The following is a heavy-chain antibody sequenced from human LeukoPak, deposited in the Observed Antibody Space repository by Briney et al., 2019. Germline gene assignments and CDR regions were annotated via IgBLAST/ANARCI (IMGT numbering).Heavy chain of an antibody. J-gene: IGHJ4*02. CDR3: ARGEDYGDYFDY. CDR2: IYSVSST. Sequence: GGSLRLSCAASGFTVSSNYMSWVRQAPGKGLEWVSVIYSVSSTYYADSVKGRFTISRDNSKNTLYLQINSLRAEDTAVYYCARGEDYGDYFDYWGQGTLVTVSS. V-gene: IGHV3-53*01. D-gene: IGHD4-17*01. CDR1: GFTVSSNY.